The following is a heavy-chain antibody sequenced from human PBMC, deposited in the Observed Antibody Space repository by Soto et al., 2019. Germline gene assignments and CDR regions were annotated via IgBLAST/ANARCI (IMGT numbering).Heavy chain of an antibody. Sequence: KFQGRVTITRDTSASTAYMELSSLRSEDTAVYYCARGYSSSWYNVFFGYWGQGTLVTVSS. D-gene: IGHD6-13*01. J-gene: IGHJ4*02. CDR3: ARGYSSSWYNVFFGY. V-gene: IGHV1-3*01.